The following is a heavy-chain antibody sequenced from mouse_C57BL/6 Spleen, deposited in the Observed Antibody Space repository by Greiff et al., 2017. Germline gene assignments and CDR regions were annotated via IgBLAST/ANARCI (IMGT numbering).Heavy chain of an antibody. V-gene: IGHV1-15*01. CDR2: IDPETGGT. Sequence: VHLVESGAELVRPGASVTLSCKASGYTFTDYEMHWVKQTPVHGLEWIGAIDPETGGTAYNQKFKGKAILTADKSSSTAYMELRSLTSEDSAVYYCTNYDSSDYWGQGTTLTVSS. J-gene: IGHJ2*01. CDR1: GYTFTDYE. D-gene: IGHD2-4*01. CDR3: TNYDSSDY.